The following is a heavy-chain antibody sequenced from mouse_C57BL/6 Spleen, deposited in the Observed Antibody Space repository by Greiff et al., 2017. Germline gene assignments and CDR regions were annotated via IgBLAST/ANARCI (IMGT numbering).Heavy chain of an antibody. Sequence: EVKLLESGPGLVKPSQSLSLTCSVTGYSITSGYYWNWIRQFPGNKLEWMGYISYDGSNNYNPSLKNRISITRDTSKNQFFLKLNSVTTEDTATYYCAVYYGYDWGYYFDYWGQGTTLTVSS. CDR3: AVYYGYDWGYYFDY. D-gene: IGHD2-2*01. V-gene: IGHV3-6*01. CDR1: GYSITSGYY. CDR2: ISYDGSN. J-gene: IGHJ2*01.